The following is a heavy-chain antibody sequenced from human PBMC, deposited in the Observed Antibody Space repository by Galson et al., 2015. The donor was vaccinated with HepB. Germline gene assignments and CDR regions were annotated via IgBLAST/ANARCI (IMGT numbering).Heavy chain of an antibody. CDR3: AKDLVRDSSGYYPDAFDI. D-gene: IGHD3-22*01. J-gene: IGHJ3*02. CDR2: ISGSGGST. CDR1: GFTFSSYA. Sequence: SLRLSCAASGFTFSSYAMSWVRQAPGKGLEWVSAISGSGGSTYYADSVKGRFTISRDNSKNTLYLQMNSLRAEDTAVYYCAKDLVRDSSGYYPDAFDIWGQGTMVTVSS. V-gene: IGHV3-23*01.